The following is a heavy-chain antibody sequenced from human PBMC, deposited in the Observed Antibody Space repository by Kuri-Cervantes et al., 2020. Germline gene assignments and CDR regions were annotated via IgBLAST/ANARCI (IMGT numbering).Heavy chain of an antibody. CDR2: IYYSGST. J-gene: IGHJ6*03. D-gene: IGHD3-10*01. Sequence: SETLSLTCTVSGGSISSYYWSWIRQPPGKGLEWIGYIYYSGSTNYNPSLKSRVTISVDTSKNQFSLKLSSVTAADTAVYYCAGIWFGPSYYMDVWGKGTTVIVSS. V-gene: IGHV4-59*08. CDR3: AGIWFGPSYYMDV. CDR1: GGSISSYY.